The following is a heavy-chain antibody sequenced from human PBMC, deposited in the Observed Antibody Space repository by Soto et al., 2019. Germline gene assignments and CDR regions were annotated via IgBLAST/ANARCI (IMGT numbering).Heavy chain of an antibody. V-gene: IGHV1-46*01. CDR3: AREIAVAGTVFDY. CDR2: INPSGGST. Sequence: ASVKVSCKASGYTLTNYYMHWVRQAPGQGLEWVGKINPSGGSTDYAQKFQGRVTMTRDTSTSTVYMEVSSLRSEDTAVYYCAREIAVAGTVFDYWGQGTLVTVSS. D-gene: IGHD6-19*01. J-gene: IGHJ4*02. CDR1: GYTLTNYY.